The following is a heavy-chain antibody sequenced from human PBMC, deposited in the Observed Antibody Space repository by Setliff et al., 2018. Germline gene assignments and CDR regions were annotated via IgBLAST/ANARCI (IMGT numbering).Heavy chain of an antibody. CDR3: AKGGYSGSHYFDY. Sequence: PGGSLRLSCTASGFTFGDYAMSWVRQAPGKGLEWVSSISGSGGSTYYADSVKGRFTISRDNSNNALYLQMNSLRAEDTAIYYCAKGGYSGSHYFDYWGQGTLVTAPQ. D-gene: IGHD1-26*01. V-gene: IGHV3-23*01. J-gene: IGHJ4*02. CDR2: ISGSGGST. CDR1: GFTFGDYA.